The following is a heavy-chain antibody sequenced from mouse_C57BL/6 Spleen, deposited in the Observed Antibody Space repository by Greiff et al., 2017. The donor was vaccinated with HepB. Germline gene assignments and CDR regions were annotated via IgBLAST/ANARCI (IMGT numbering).Heavy chain of an antibody. J-gene: IGHJ3*01. V-gene: IGHV5-17*01. Sequence: EVQLMEPGGGLVKPGGSLKLSCAASGFTFTDYGMHWVRQAPGKGLEWVANISSGSSTIYYEDTVKGRCTISTDKAKNTLFTQMTSLRSEDTAMYYCANDGYYEGFAYWGQGTLVTVSA. CDR1: GFTFTDYG. CDR2: ISSGSSTI. CDR3: ANDGYYEGFAY. D-gene: IGHD2-3*01.